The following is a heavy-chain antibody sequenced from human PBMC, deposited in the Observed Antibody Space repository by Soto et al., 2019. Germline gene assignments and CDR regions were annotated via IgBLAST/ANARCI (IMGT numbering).Heavy chain of an antibody. J-gene: IGHJ4*02. D-gene: IGHD3-22*01. V-gene: IGHV3-48*02. CDR1: GFTFSSNG. CDR2: ISIGSSTI. CDR3: ARYWGVYDSDIRTHIPHLDS. Sequence: EVQLVESGGGLVQPGGSLRLSCEASGFTFSSNGMNWVRQAPGKGLEWVSFISIGSSTINYADSVRGRFTISRDNAKNSLYLQRNSLRDEDTAVYYCARYWGVYDSDIRTHIPHLDSWGQGTLVTVSS.